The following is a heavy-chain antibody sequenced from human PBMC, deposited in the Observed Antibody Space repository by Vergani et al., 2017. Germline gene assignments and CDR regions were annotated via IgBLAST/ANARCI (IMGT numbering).Heavy chain of an antibody. V-gene: IGHV3-23*01. D-gene: IGHD3-16*02. CDR2: ISGSGGST. Sequence: EVQLLESGGGLVQPGGSLRLSCAASGFTFSSYEMNWVRQAPGKGLEWVSAISGSGGSTYYADSVKGRFTISRDNSKNTLYLQMNSLRAEDTAVYYCAKVKGDYVWGSYRLNWFDPWSQGTLVTVSS. CDR3: AKVKGDYVWGSYRLNWFDP. J-gene: IGHJ5*02. CDR1: GFTFSSYE.